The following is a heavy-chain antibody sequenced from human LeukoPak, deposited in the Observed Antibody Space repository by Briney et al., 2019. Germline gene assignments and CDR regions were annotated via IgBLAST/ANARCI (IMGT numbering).Heavy chain of an antibody. CDR2: INPNSGGT. D-gene: IGHD1-26*01. J-gene: IGHJ4*02. V-gene: IGHV1-2*02. Sequence: ASVKVSCKASGYTFTGYYMHWVRQAPGQGLEWMGWINPNSGGTNYAQKFQGRVTMTRDTSISTAYMELSRLRSDDPAVYYCARVWVSGSYLSYWGQGTLVTVSS. CDR1: GYTFTGYY. CDR3: ARVWVSGSYLSY.